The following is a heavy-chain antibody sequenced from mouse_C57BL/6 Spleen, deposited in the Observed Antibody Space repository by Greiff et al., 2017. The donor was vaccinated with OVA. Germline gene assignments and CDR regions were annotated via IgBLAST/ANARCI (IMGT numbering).Heavy chain of an antibody. Sequence: EVKVVESGGGLVKPGGSLKLSCAASGFTFSDYGMHWVRQAPEKGLEWVAYISSGSSTIYYADTVKGRFTISRDNAKNTLFLQMTSLRSEDTAMYYCARRSGYDDAMDYWGQGTSVTVSS. D-gene: IGHD2-2*01. CDR3: ARRSGYDDAMDY. V-gene: IGHV5-17*01. CDR1: GFTFSDYG. CDR2: ISSGSSTI. J-gene: IGHJ4*01.